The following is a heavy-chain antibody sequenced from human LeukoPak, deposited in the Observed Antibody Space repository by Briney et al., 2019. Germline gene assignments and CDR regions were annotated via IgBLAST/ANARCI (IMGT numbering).Heavy chain of an antibody. CDR2: IYTSGST. J-gene: IGHJ6*03. CDR1: GGSISSGSYY. V-gene: IGHV4-61*02. CDR3: ARGLGLWFGELLYTTKYYYYYMDV. Sequence: SETLSLTCTVSGGSISSGSYYWSWIRQPAGKGLEWIGRIYTSGSTNYNPSLKSRVTISVDTSKNQFSLKLSSVPAADTAVYYCARGLGLWFGELLYTTKYYYYYMDVWGKGTTVTVSS. D-gene: IGHD3-10*01.